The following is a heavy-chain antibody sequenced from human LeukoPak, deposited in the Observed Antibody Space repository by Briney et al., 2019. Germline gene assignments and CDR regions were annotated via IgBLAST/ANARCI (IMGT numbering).Heavy chain of an antibody. Sequence: SETLSLTCTVSGGSISSYYWSWIRQSDGKGLEWIGRIHARGGTDYNPSLKSRVTMSLDTSKNQFSLNLRSMTAADTAGYYCARSYDTSGYYYNFDYWGQGTLVTVSS. V-gene: IGHV4-4*07. CDR1: GGSISSYY. J-gene: IGHJ4*02. CDR2: IHARGGT. D-gene: IGHD3-22*01. CDR3: ARSYDTSGYYYNFDY.